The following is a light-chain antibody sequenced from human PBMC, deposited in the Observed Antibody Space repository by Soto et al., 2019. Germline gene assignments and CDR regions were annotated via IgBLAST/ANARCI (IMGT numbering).Light chain of an antibody. CDR1: QSVSSSY. V-gene: IGKV3-20*01. Sequence: EIVLTQSPGTLSVSPGERATLSCRASQSVSSSYLAWYQKKPGQAPRLLIYGASSRATGIPDRFSGSGSGTDLTLTISRLEPEDFAAYYCQQYGSSPPVTFGGGTKVDIK. CDR2: GAS. J-gene: IGKJ4*01. CDR3: QQYGSSPPVT.